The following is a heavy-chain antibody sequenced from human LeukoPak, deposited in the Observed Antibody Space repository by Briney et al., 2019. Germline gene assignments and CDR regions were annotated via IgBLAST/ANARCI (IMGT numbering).Heavy chain of an antibody. Sequence: ASVKVSCKASGYTFTGYYMHWVRQAPGQGLEWMGWINPNSGGTNYAQKFQGRVTMTTDTSTSTAYMELRSLRSDDTAVYYCARDNTLTMNDYWGQGTLVTVTS. J-gene: IGHJ4*02. D-gene: IGHD4/OR15-4a*01. CDR3: ARDNTLTMNDY. CDR1: GYTFTGYY. CDR2: INPNSGGT. V-gene: IGHV1-2*02.